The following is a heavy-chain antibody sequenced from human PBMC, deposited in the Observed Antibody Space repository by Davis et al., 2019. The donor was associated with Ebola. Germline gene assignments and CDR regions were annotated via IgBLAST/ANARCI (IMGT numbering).Heavy chain of an antibody. CDR1: GFTFSSYS. V-gene: IGHV3-48*02. J-gene: IGHJ4*02. D-gene: IGHD3-9*01. CDR3: TIHNGDWLQLDH. Sequence: GESLKISCAAPGFTFSSYSMNWVRQAPGKGLEWVSYISRSGETIYYADSVRGRFTISRDNAKKSLYLQMNSLRDEDTAVYYCTIHNGDWLQLDHWGQGTLVTVSS. CDR2: ISRSGETI.